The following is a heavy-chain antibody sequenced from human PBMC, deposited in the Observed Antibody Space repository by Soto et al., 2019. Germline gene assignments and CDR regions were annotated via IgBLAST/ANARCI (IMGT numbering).Heavy chain of an antibody. V-gene: IGHV4-4*02. CDR1: GDSMGSTNW. J-gene: IGHJ5*02. Sequence: SETLSLTCAVSGDSMGSTNWWTWVRQPPEKGLEWIGQIDHSGNTDYNPSLKSRVTISGDKSKNQFSLRLSSVTAADTAVYYCAADVGYLWGQGTLVTVSS. D-gene: IGHD1-26*01. CDR3: AADVGYL. CDR2: IDHSGNT.